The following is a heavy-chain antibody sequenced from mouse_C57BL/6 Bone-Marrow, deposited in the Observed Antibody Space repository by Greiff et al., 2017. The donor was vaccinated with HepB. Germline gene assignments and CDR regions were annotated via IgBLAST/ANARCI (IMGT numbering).Heavy chain of an antibody. CDR1: GFSLTSYA. Sequence: VQLVESGPGLVAPSQSLSIPCTVSGFSLTSYAISWVRQPPGKGLEWLGVIWPGGGTNYNSALKSRLSISKDNSKSQVFLKMNSLQTDDTARYDCARNGDYDEAGAWFAYWGQGTLVTVSA. CDR2: IWPGGGT. D-gene: IGHD2-4*01. J-gene: IGHJ3*01. V-gene: IGHV2-9-1*01. CDR3: ARNGDYDEAGAWFAY.